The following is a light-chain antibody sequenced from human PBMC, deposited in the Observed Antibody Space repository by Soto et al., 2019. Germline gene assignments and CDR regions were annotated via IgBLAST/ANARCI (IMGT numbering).Light chain of an antibody. CDR1: QSVSSSY. CDR3: QQYAYSPLT. CDR2: GAS. Sequence: EIVMTQSPATLSLSPGERATLSCRASQSVSSSYLSWYQQKPGQAPRLLIYGASTRATGIPARFSGSGSGTDFTLTISSLQPEDFAVYYCQQYAYSPLTFGGGTKVEIK. J-gene: IGKJ4*01. V-gene: IGKV3D-7*01.